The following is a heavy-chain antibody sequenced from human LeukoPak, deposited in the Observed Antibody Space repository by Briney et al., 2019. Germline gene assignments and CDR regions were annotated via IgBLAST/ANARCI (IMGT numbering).Heavy chain of an antibody. CDR2: INTNTGNP. V-gene: IGHV7-4-1*02. CDR1: GYTFTSYA. CDR3: AREPTVTTNAFDI. Sequence: ASVKVSCKASGYTFTSYAMNRVRQAPGQGLEWMGWINTNTGNPTYAQGFTGRFVFSLDTSVSTAYLQISSLKAEDTAVCYCAREPTVTTNAFDIWGQGTMVTVSS. J-gene: IGHJ3*02. D-gene: IGHD4-17*01.